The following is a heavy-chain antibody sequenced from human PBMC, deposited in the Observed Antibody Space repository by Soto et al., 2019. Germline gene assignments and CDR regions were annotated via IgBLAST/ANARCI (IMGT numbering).Heavy chain of an antibody. CDR1: GFTVSSNY. CDR2: IYSGGST. D-gene: IGHD2-15*01. V-gene: IGHV3-66*01. CDR3: ARDRYCSGGSCLDAFDI. Sequence: GSLRLSCAASGFTVSSNYMSWVRQAPGKGLEWVSVIYSGGSTYYADSVKGRFTISRDNSKNTLYLQMNSLRAEDTAVYYCARDRYCSGGSCLDAFDIWGQGTMVTVSS. J-gene: IGHJ3*02.